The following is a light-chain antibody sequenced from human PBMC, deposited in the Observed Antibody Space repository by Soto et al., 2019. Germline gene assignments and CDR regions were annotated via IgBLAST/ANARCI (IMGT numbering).Light chain of an antibody. V-gene: IGLV2-14*01. J-gene: IGLJ2*01. CDR3: SSYTSRSIPVV. CDR1: SSDVGAYNY. Sequence: QSALTQPASVSGSPGQSITISCTGTSSDVGAYNYVSWYQQHPGKAPKLVIYDVSNRPSGVSSRFSGSKSGNTASLTISGLQAEDEADYYCSSYTSRSIPVVFGGATKVTVL. CDR2: DVS.